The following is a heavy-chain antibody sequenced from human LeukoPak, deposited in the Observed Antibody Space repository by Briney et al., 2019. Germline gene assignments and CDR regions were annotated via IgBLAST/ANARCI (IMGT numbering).Heavy chain of an antibody. J-gene: IGHJ4*02. Sequence: ASVKVSCKASGYTFTGHYMHWVRQAPGQGLEWMAWINPNRGGTDYAQTFHGRVIMTRDTSISSAYMELSSLTSDDTAIYYCARGSPLVSTTPRGLDYWGQGTLVTVSS. V-gene: IGHV1-2*02. CDR3: ARGSPLVSTTPRGLDY. D-gene: IGHD5/OR15-5a*01. CDR1: GYTFTGHY. CDR2: INPNRGGT.